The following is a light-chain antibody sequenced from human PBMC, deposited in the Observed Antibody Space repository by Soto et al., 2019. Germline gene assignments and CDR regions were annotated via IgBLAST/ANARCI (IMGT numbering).Light chain of an antibody. V-gene: IGKV2-28*01. CDR3: MQALQTPA. J-gene: IGKJ5*01. Sequence: DIVMTQSPLSLPVTPGEPASLSCRSSQSLLHSDGFIYLDWYLQKPEQSPQLLIYLGSYRASGVPDRFSGSGSGTDFTLTISRVEAEDVGVYFCMQALQTPAFGQGTRLEIK. CDR2: LGS. CDR1: QSLLHSDGFIY.